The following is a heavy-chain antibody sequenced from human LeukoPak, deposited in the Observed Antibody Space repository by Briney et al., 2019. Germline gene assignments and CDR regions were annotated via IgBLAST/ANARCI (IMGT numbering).Heavy chain of an antibody. Sequence: SETLSLTCTVSGGSISSYYRSWIRQPPGKGLEWIGYIYYSGSTNYNPSLKSRVTISVDTSKNQFSLKLSSVTAADTAVYYCARVTYYYDSSGYYYFDYWGQGTLVTVSS. D-gene: IGHD3-22*01. CDR1: GGSISSYY. V-gene: IGHV4-59*01. CDR2: IYYSGST. J-gene: IGHJ4*02. CDR3: ARVTYYYDSSGYYYFDY.